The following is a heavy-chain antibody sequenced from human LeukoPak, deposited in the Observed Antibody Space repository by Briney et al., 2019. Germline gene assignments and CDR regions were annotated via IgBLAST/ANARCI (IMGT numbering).Heavy chain of an antibody. CDR2: INPNSGGT. V-gene: IGHV1-2*02. J-gene: IGHJ4*02. Sequence: ASVKVSCKASGYTFTGNYIHWVRQAPGQGLEWMGWINPNSGGTNYAQKFQGRVTMTRDTSISTAYMELNRLRSDDTAVYYCATDYGDHESVYWGQGTLVTVSS. CDR1: GYTFTGNY. D-gene: IGHD4-17*01. CDR3: ATDYGDHESVY.